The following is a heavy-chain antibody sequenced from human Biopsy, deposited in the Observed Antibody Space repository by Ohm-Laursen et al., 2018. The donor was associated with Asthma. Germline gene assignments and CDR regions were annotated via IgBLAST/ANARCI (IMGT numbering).Heavy chain of an antibody. CDR3: ARVKDGYNFDY. Sequence: SDTLSLTCTVSGGSISSGGYYWSWIRQHPGKGLEWIGYIYHSGSTYYNPSLKSRVTISVDRSKNQFSLKLSSVTAADTAVYYCARVKDGYNFDYWGQGTLVTVSS. D-gene: IGHD5-24*01. J-gene: IGHJ4*02. V-gene: IGHV4-30-2*01. CDR1: GGSISSGGYY. CDR2: IYHSGST.